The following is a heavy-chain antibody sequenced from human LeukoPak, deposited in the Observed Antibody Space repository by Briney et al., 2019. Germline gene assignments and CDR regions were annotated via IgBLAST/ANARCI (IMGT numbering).Heavy chain of an antibody. CDR1: GFTFRTYW. CDR2: IKEDGSEK. J-gene: IGHJ4*02. Sequence: GGSLRLSCAASGFTFRTYWMSWVRQAPGKGLECVANIKEDGSEKYYVDSVKGRFTISRDNTKNSLYLQMNSLRAEDTAVYYCARDRNTDFWSGYYTNYFDFWGQGTLVTVS. CDR3: ARDRNTDFWSGYYTNYFDF. D-gene: IGHD3-3*01. V-gene: IGHV3-7*01.